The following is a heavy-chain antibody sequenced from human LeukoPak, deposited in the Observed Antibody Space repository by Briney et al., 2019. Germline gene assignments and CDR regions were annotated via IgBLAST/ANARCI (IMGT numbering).Heavy chain of an antibody. Sequence: GGSLRLSCAASGFTFSSYSMNWVRQAPGKGLEWVSYISSSSNTIYYADSVKGRFTISRDNAKNSLFLQMNSLRAEDTAVYYCARSVVPAAIRVGFDNWGQGTLVTVSS. CDR2: ISSSSNTI. CDR1: GFTFSSYS. J-gene: IGHJ4*02. D-gene: IGHD2-2*02. CDR3: ARSVVPAAIRVGFDN. V-gene: IGHV3-48*04.